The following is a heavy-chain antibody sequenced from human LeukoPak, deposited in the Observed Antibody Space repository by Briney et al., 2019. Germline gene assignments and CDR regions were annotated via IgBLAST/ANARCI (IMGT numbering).Heavy chain of an antibody. Sequence: GASVKVSCKASGYTFSSYGISWVRQAPGQGLEWMAWISAYNTNTNYAQKFQGRVTMTRDMSTSTVYMELSSLRSEDTAVYYCAREVATNRIAAAAVPFDYWGQGTLVTVSS. CDR2: ISAYNTNT. V-gene: IGHV1-18*01. CDR3: AREVATNRIAAAAVPFDY. J-gene: IGHJ4*02. CDR1: GYTFSSYG. D-gene: IGHD6-13*01.